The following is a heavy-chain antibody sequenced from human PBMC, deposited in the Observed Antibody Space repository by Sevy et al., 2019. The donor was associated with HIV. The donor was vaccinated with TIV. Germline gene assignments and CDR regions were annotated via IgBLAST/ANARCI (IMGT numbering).Heavy chain of an antibody. Sequence: SETLSLTCTVSGGSINSDHWNWIRQPPGKGLEWIGYVYYTGGTNYNPSLKNRVTISVDRTKNQFSLKLTSVTAADTAEYYCARRNDFDIWGQGTMVTVS. CDR2: VYYTGGT. J-gene: IGHJ3*02. V-gene: IGHV4-59*08. CDR3: ARRNDFDI. CDR1: GGSINSDH.